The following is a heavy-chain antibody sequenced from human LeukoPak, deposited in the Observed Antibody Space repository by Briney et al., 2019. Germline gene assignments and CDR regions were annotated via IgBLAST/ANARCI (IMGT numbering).Heavy chain of an antibody. J-gene: IGHJ4*02. V-gene: IGHV1-69*05. CDR2: IIPIFGTA. D-gene: IGHD3-22*01. Sequence: SVKVSCKASGGTFSSYAISWVRQAPGQGLEWLGGIIPIFGTANYAQKFQGRVTITTDESTSTAYMELSSLRSEDTAVYYCAGSRGVVITYFDYWGQGTLVTVSS. CDR1: GGTFSSYA. CDR3: AGSRGVVITYFDY.